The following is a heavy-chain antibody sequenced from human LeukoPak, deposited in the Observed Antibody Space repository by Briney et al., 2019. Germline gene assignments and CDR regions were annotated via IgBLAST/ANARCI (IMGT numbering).Heavy chain of an antibody. CDR3: ARLSVIVGAALEYYYYYMDV. D-gene: IGHD1-26*01. V-gene: IGHV4-34*01. CDR2: SNDSGGT. J-gene: IGHJ6*03. Sequence: SETLSLTCAVYGGTFSGYYWSWIRQPPGKRLEWVGESNDSGGTNYNPSLKSRVTISADKSKNQVSLKLTSVTTADTAVYYCARLSVIVGAALEYYYYYMDVWGQGTTVTVSS. CDR1: GGTFSGYY.